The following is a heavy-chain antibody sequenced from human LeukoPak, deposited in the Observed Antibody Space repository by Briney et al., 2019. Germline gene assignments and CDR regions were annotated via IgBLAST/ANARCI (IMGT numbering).Heavy chain of an antibody. V-gene: IGHV3-23*01. J-gene: IGHJ4*02. CDR1: GFTFNNYA. CDR3: ARDGQDYYGYLDY. Sequence: GGSLRLSCETSGFTFNNYAVSWVRQAPGKGLEWVSSISGGGTTYYADSVKGRFTISRDNAKNSLYLQMNSLRAEDTAVYYCARDGQDYYGYLDYWGQGTLVTVSS. CDR2: ISGGGTT. D-gene: IGHD3-10*01.